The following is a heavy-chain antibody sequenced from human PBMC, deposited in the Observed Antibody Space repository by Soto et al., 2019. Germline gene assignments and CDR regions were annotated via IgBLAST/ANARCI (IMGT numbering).Heavy chain of an antibody. V-gene: IGHV4-39*01. Sequence: SETLSLTCTVSGGSISSSSYYWGWIRQPPGKGLEWIGSIYYSGSTYYNPSLKSRVAISVDTSKNQFSMKLSSVTAAETAVYYCASIAPAAIWWPSGQKLVHWYFDISGRGTLVT. J-gene: IGHJ2*01. CDR2: IYYSGST. D-gene: IGHD2-2*01. CDR3: ASIAPAAIWWPSGQKLVHWYFDI. CDR1: GGSISSSSYY.